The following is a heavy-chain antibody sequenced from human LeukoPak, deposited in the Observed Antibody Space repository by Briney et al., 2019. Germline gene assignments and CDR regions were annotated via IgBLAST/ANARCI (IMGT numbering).Heavy chain of an antibody. J-gene: IGHJ4*02. CDR3: ARHGNTMVREVITYPFDY. V-gene: IGHV4-59*08. CDR1: GGSISNYY. Sequence: SETLSLTCTVSGGSISNYYWSWIRQPPGKGLEWIGYLYYSGSTNYNPSLKGRVTMSVDTSKNQFSLKLTSVTAADTAVYYCARHGNTMVREVITYPFDYWGQGTLVTVSS. CDR2: LYYSGST. D-gene: IGHD3-10*01.